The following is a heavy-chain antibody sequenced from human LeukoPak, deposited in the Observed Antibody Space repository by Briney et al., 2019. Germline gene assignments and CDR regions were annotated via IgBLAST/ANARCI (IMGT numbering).Heavy chain of an antibody. J-gene: IGHJ4*02. CDR2: INPHSGGT. CDR3: MVRGVNNNFDY. D-gene: IGHD3-10*01. CDR1: GYTFTGYY. V-gene: IGHV1-2*02. Sequence: ASVKVFCKASGYTFTGYYMHWVRQAPGQGLEWMGWINPHSGGTNCAQKFQGRVTMTRDTSISTAYMELSRLRSDDTAVYYCMVRGVNNNFDYWGQGTLVTVSS.